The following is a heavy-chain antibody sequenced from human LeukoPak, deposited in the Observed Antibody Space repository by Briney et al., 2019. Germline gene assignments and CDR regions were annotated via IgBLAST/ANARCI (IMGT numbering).Heavy chain of an antibody. V-gene: IGHV4-34*01. CDR2: INHSGST. J-gene: IGHJ4*02. D-gene: IGHD5-12*01. CDR3: ATPSGYDSLIADY. Sequence: KASETLSLTCAVYGGSFSGYYWSWIRQPPGKGLEWIGEINHSGSTNYNPSLKSRVTISVDTSKNQFSLELSSVTAADTAVYYCATPSGYDSLIADYWGQGTLVTVSS. CDR1: GGSFSGYY.